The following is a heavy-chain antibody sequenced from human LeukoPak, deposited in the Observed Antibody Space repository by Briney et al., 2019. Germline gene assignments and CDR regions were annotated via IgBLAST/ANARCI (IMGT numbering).Heavy chain of an antibody. CDR3: ARGGSDAFDI. D-gene: IGHD1-14*01. CDR1: GGSISSSSYY. V-gene: IGHV4-61*02. J-gene: IGHJ3*02. CDR2: IYTSGST. Sequence: SQTLSLTCTVSGGSISSSSYYWIWIPPPAWKGLEWIGRIYTSGSTNYNPSHKSRVTISVDTSKNQFSLKLSSVTAADTAVYYCARGGSDAFDIWGQGTMVTVSS.